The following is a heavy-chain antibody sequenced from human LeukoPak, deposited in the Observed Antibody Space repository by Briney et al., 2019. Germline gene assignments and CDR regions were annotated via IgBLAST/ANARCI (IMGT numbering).Heavy chain of an antibody. D-gene: IGHD3-22*01. CDR1: GFTFSSYA. J-gene: IGHJ4*02. V-gene: IGHV3-30*18. Sequence: GGSLKLSCAASGFTFSSYAMHWVRQAPGKGLEWVAVISYDGSYKYYADSVKGRFTISRDNSKNTLYLQMNSLRAEDTAVYYCAKDIMTRVYYDSSGILEHWGQGTLVTVSS. CDR3: AKDIMTRVYYDSSGILEH. CDR2: ISYDGSYK.